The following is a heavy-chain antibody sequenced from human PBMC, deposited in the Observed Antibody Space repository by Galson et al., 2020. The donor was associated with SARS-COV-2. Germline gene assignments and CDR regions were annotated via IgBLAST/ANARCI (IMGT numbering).Heavy chain of an antibody. V-gene: IGHV4-31*03. CDR3: ARESRNSYYYDSSGYYRDAFDI. CDR1: GGSISSGGYY. CDR2: IYYSGST. Sequence: SETLSLTCTVSGGSISSGGYYWSWIRQHPGQGLEWIGYIYYSGSTYYNPSLKSRVTISVDTSKNQFSLKLSSVTAADTAVYYCARESRNSYYYDSSGYYRDAFDIWGQGTMVTVSS. J-gene: IGHJ3*02. D-gene: IGHD3-22*01.